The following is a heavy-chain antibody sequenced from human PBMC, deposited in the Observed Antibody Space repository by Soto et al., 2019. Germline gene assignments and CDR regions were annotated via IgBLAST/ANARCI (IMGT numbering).Heavy chain of an antibody. CDR1: GYTFNSYG. CDR3: GRGGYYDSSGSRNYHYYGMDA. V-gene: IGHV1-18*01. D-gene: IGHD3-22*01. J-gene: IGHJ6*02. CDR2: ISPYDDNT. Sequence: QVQLVQSGTEVKKPGASVKVSCKASGYTFNSYGISWVRQAPGQGLEWMGWISPYDDNTNYAQNLQGRVTMTTDTSTRTAYMELRSLRSDDTAVYYCGRGGYYDSSGSRNYHYYGMDAWGQGTTVTVS.